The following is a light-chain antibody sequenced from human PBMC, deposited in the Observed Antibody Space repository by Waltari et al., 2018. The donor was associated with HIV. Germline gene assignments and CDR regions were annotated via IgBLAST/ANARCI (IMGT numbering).Light chain of an antibody. CDR2: EGS. J-gene: IGLJ2*01. V-gene: IGLV2-23*01. Sequence: QSALTQPASVSGFPGQSITISCTGTSSAVGSYNLVSWYQQHPGKAPKLMIYEGSKRPSGVSNRFSGSKSGNTASLTISGLQAEDEADYYCCSYAGSSTLEVFGGGTKLTVL. CDR3: CSYAGSSTLEV. CDR1: SSAVGSYNL.